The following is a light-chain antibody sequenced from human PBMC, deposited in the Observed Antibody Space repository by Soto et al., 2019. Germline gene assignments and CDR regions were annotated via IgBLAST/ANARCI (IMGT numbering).Light chain of an antibody. Sequence: EIVLTQSPGTLSLSPGERATLSCRASQSVRSNCLAWYQQKPGQAPRLLIYGASSRATGIPDRFSGSGSGTDFSLTISRLKPEDFAVYYCQQYGSSPQTFGQGTKVEIK. J-gene: IGKJ1*01. CDR1: QSVRSNC. CDR3: QQYGSSPQT. CDR2: GAS. V-gene: IGKV3-20*01.